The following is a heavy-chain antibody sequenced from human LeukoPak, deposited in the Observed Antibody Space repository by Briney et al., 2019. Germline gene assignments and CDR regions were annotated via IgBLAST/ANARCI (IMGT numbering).Heavy chain of an antibody. J-gene: IGHJ6*02. D-gene: IGHD3-10*01. CDR1: GFRFSDSV. CDR3: ASVLTMVRGVDPGYYGMDV. Sequence: GGSLRLSCVASGFRFSDSVMSWVRQAPGKGLEWVSAISGDAGVTYYAASVKGRFTISRDNSKNAVYLQMNSLRAEDTAVYYCASVLTMVRGVDPGYYGMDVWGQGTTVTVSS. V-gene: IGHV3-23*01. CDR2: ISGDAGVT.